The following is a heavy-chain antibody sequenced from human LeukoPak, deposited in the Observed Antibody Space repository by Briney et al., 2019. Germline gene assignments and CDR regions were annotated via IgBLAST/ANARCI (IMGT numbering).Heavy chain of an antibody. J-gene: IGHJ4*02. CDR3: ARARSSSWYGFDY. V-gene: IGHV7-4-1*02. Sequence: GWINTNTGNPTYAQGFTGRFVFSLDTSVSTAYLQISSLKAEDTAVYYCARARSSSWYGFDYWGQGTLVTVSS. D-gene: IGHD6-13*01. CDR2: INTNTGNP.